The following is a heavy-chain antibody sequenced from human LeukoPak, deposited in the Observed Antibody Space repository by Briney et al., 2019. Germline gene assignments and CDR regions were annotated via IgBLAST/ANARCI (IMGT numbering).Heavy chain of an antibody. CDR1: GGSMSGNY. V-gene: IGHV4-4*07. D-gene: IGHD2-15*01. CDR2: IYSSRDT. J-gene: IGHJ5*02. Sequence: SETLSLTCAVSGGSMSGNYWNWIRQPAGKGLVGVGRIYSSRDTTYNPSLKSRLTMSIDTSKNLFSLSLSSVTAADTAVYYCASQGCSDPSCSVAWFDPRGQGTLVIVSS. CDR3: ASQGCSDPSCSVAWFDP.